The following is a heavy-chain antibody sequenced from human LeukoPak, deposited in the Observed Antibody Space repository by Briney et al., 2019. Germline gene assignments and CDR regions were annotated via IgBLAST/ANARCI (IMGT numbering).Heavy chain of an antibody. CDR2: ANRDGSST. CDR3: ARDRSISAAGDTY. Sequence: GGSLRLSCAASGFTFSDYWMHWVRQAPGKGLMWVSRANRDGSSTSYADSVKGRFTISRDNAKNTLSLQMNSLRAEDTAVYYCARDRSISAAGDTYWGQGTLVTVSP. D-gene: IGHD6-13*01. J-gene: IGHJ4*02. V-gene: IGHV3-74*01. CDR1: GFTFSDYW.